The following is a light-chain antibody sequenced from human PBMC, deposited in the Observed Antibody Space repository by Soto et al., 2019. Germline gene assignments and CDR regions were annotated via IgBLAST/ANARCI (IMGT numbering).Light chain of an antibody. J-gene: IGKJ5*01. Sequence: EIVMTQSPATLSVSPGERATLSFRASQSVSSYLAWYQQKPGQAPRLLIYDASNRATGIPARFSGSGSGTDFTLTISSLQPEDFATYYCQQSYSTPITFGQGTRLEIK. V-gene: IGKV3D-15*01. CDR2: DAS. CDR1: QSVSSY. CDR3: QQSYSTPIT.